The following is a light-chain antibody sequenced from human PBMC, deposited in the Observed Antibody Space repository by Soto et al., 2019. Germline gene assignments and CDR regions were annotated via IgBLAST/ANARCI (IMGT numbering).Light chain of an antibody. J-gene: IGLJ3*02. CDR3: SSYAASNNFYFV. Sequence: QSALTQPPSASWSPGQSATISCTGTSSDVGGYNYVSWYQQYPGRAPKLMIYEVTKRPSGVPDRFSGSKSGNTASLTVSGLQAEDEADYYCSSYAASNNFYFVFGGGTKVTVL. CDR2: EVT. V-gene: IGLV2-8*01. CDR1: SSDVGGYNY.